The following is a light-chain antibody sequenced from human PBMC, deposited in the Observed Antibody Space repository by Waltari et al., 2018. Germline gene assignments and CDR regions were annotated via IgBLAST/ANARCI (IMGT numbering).Light chain of an antibody. CDR3: QKYVNLPAT. J-gene: IGKJ1*01. CDR2: GAS. Sequence: EIVLTQSPGTLSLATGERAPLSGRASQSVGTSLAWYQQKPGQAPRLLIYGASSRATGIPERFSGSGSGTDFSLTISRLEPEDFAVYYCQKYVNLPATFGQGTKVEIK. CDR1: QSVGTS. V-gene: IGKV3-20*01.